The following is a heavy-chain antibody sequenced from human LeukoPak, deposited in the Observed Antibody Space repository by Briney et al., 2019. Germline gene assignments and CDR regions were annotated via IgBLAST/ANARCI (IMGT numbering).Heavy chain of an antibody. J-gene: IGHJ4*02. CDR3: AKAAPTSKYCSSTSCYDGY. Sequence: PGGSLRLSCAASGFTFSSYAMSWVRQAPGKGLEWVSAISGSGGSTYYADSVKGRFTISRDNSKNTLYLQMNSLRAEDTAVYYCAKAAPTSKYCSSTSCYDGYWGQGTLVTVSS. D-gene: IGHD2-2*01. CDR1: GFTFSSYA. CDR2: ISGSGGST. V-gene: IGHV3-23*01.